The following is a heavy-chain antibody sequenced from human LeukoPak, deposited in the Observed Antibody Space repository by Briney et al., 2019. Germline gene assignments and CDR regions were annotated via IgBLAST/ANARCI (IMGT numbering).Heavy chain of an antibody. CDR2: IYSGGST. V-gene: IGHV3-53*01. J-gene: IGHJ4*02. D-gene: IGHD6-13*01. CDR1: GFTVSSNC. Sequence: GGSLRLSCAASGFTVSSNCMSWVRQAPGKGLEWVSVIYSGGSTYYADSVKGRFTISRDNSKNTLYLQMNSLRAEDTAVYYCAREGQQLGFDYWGQGTLVTVSS. CDR3: AREGQQLGFDY.